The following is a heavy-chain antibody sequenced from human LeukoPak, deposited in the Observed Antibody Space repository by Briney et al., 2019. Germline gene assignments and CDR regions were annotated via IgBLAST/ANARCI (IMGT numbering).Heavy chain of an antibody. J-gene: IGHJ4*02. CDR1: GFTFSSYS. Sequence: AGSLRLSCAASGFTFSSYSMNWVRQAPGKGLEWVSSISSSSSYIYYADSVKGRFTISRDNAKNSLYLQMNSLRAEDTAVYYCARAGGWGYSSSSGYYFDYWGQGTLVTVSS. CDR2: ISSSSSYI. D-gene: IGHD6-6*01. V-gene: IGHV3-21*01. CDR3: ARAGGWGYSSSSGYYFDY.